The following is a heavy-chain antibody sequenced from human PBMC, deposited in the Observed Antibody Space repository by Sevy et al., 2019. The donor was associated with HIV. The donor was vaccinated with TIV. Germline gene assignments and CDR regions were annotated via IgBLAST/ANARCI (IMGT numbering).Heavy chain of an antibody. CDR3: AREDIRVAGIGYYFHS. CDR2: IWYDGTNK. J-gene: IGHJ4*02. CDR1: GFSISGYG. Sequence: GGSLRLSCAASGFSISGYGMHWVRRAPGKGLEWVAVIWYDGTNKEYADSVKGRLTISRDNSKNTLYLQMNSLRAEDTAVYYCAREDIRVAGIGYYFHSWGQGTLVTVSS. D-gene: IGHD6-19*01. V-gene: IGHV3-33*01.